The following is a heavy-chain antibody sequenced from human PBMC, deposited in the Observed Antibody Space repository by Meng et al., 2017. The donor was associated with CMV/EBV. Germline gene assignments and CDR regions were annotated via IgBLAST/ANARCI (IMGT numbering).Heavy chain of an antibody. CDR3: AKDNVRYCSSTSCFVNGMDV. CDR2: ISWNSGSI. D-gene: IGHD2-2*01. V-gene: IGHV3-9*01. CDR1: GFTFDGYA. Sequence: SLKISCAASGFTFDGYAMHWVRQAPGKGLEWVSGISWNSGSIGYADSVKGRFTISRDNAKNSLYLQMNSLRAEGTALYYCAKDNVRYCSSTSCFVNGMDVWGQGTTVTVSS. J-gene: IGHJ6*02.